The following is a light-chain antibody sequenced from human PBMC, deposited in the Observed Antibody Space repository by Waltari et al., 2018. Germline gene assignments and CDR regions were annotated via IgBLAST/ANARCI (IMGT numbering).Light chain of an antibody. J-gene: IGKJ1*01. CDR1: QSVLYSPNNKHY. Sequence: DIVLTQSPDSLAVSLGERVTINCTSSQSVLYSPNNKHYLGWFQQKTGQPPKLLIYWASLRESGVPDRFSGSGSGTDFTLTISSLQAEDVAVYYCQQYHSVPRTFGQGTKVEI. V-gene: IGKV4-1*01. CDR3: QQYHSVPRT. CDR2: WAS.